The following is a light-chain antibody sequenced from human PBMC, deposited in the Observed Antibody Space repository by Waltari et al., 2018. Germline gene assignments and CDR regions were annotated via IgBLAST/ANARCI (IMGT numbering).Light chain of an antibody. CDR3: QQYYSTPLT. CDR2: WAS. CDR1: QSVLYSSNNKNY. V-gene: IGKV4-1*01. Sequence: DIVMTQSPDSLAVSLGERATINCKSSQSVLYSSNNKNYLAWYQQKPGQPPKLVIYWASTRESGVPDRFSGSGSGTDFNRTISSLQAEDVAVYYCQQYYSTPLTFGGGTKVEIK. J-gene: IGKJ4*01.